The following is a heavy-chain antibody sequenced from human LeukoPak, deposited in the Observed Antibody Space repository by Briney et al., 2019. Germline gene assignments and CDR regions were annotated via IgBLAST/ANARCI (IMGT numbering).Heavy chain of an antibody. V-gene: IGHV1-2*02. CDR1: GYTFTGYY. D-gene: IGHD2-2*01. J-gene: IGHJ6*03. CDR2: INPNSGGT. CDR3: ARWSSTSCYACYYYYMDV. Sequence: ASVKVSCKASGYTFTGYYMHWVRQAPGQGLEWMGWINPNSGGTNYAQKFQGRVTMTRDTSISTAYMELSRLRSDDTAVYYCARWSSTSCYACYYYYMDVWGKGTTVTVSS.